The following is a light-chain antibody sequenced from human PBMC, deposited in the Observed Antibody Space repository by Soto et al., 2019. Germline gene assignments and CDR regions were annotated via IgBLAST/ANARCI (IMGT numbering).Light chain of an antibody. CDR2: AAS. V-gene: IGKV1-39*01. J-gene: IGKJ4*02. Sequence: DIQMTQSPSSLSASVGDRVTITCRASQSISSHLNWYQQKPGKAPKLLIYAASSLQSGVPSRFSGSGSGTDFTLTISSLQPEDFATYYCQQSYSTPPTFGGATKVDIK. CDR1: QSISSH. CDR3: QQSYSTPPT.